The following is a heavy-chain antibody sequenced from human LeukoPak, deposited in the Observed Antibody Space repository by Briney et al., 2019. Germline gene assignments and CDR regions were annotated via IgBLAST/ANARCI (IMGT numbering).Heavy chain of an antibody. V-gene: IGHV4-59*01. D-gene: IGHD3-3*01. CDR2: IYYSGST. Sequence: SETLSLTCAVYGGSFSGYYWNWIRKPPGKGLEGIGYIYYSGSTNYNPSLKSRVTISVDTSKNQLSLQLSSVTAADTAVYYCARASDFWSGYRDGGRYFDYWGQGTLVTVSS. CDR3: ARASDFWSGYRDGGRYFDY. CDR1: GGSFSGYY. J-gene: IGHJ4*02.